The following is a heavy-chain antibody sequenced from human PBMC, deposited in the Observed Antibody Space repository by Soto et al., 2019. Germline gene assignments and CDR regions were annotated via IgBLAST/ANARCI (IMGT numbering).Heavy chain of an antibody. J-gene: IGHJ4*02. D-gene: IGHD3-22*01. CDR2: ISAYNGNK. CDR1: GYSFTSYG. V-gene: IGHV1-18*01. Sequence: ASVKVSCKASGYSFTSYGISWVRQAPGQGLERMGWISAYNGNKKYAQKFQGRVTITRDTSASTAYMELSSLRSEDTAVYYCARGSGYYYXDDYWGQGXXVTV. CDR3: ARGSGYYYXDDY.